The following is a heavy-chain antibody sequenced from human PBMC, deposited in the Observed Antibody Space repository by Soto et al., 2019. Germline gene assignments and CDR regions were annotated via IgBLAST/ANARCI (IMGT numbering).Heavy chain of an antibody. J-gene: IGHJ3*02. D-gene: IGHD1-26*01. CDR3: ARDGTGVSFDI. CDR2: VSGDGGAT. CDR1: GFIFNTYA. Sequence: QLLESGGGLVQSGGSLRLSCAASGFIFNTYALSWFRQAPGKGLEWVSAVSGDGGATFYADSVEGRFTISRDNSKNTLFLPMNNLRAEDTAIYFCARDGTGVSFDIWGRGTMVTVSS. V-gene: IGHV3-23*01.